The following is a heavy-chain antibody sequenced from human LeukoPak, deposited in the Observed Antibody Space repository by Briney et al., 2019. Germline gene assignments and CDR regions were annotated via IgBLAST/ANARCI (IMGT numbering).Heavy chain of an antibody. J-gene: IGHJ4*02. D-gene: IGHD3-22*01. V-gene: IGHV4-34*01. CDR2: INHSGST. CDR1: GGSFSGYY. Sequence: SETLSLTCAVYGGSFSGYYWSWIRQPPGKGLEWIGEINHSGSTNYNPSLKSRVTISVDTSKNQFSLKLSSVTAADTAVYYCARRKDYYDSSDYYYDDYWGQGTLVTVSS. CDR3: ARRKDYYDSSDYYYDDY.